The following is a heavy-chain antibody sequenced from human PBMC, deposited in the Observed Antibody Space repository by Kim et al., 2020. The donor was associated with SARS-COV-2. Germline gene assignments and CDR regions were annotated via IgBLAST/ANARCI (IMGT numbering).Heavy chain of an antibody. CDR3: ARDRVGRFGEFDYFDY. Sequence: SATCRFPIYRDNSKNTLYLQMNSLRAEDTAVYYCARDRVGRFGEFDYFDYWGQGTLVTVSS. V-gene: IGHV3-53*01. J-gene: IGHJ4*02. D-gene: IGHD3-10*01.